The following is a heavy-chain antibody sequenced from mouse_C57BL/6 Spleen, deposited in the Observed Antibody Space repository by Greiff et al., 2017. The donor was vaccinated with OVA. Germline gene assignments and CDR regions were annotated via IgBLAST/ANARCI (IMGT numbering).Heavy chain of an antibody. CDR1: GYSITSGYY. D-gene: IGHD1-1*02. J-gene: IGHJ1*03. CDR2: ISYDGSN. V-gene: IGHV3-6*01. CDR3: ARERNYGYFDV. Sequence: ESGPGLVKPSQSLSLTCSVTGYSITSGYYWNWIRQFPGNKLEWMGYISYDGSNNYNPSLKNRISITRDTSKNQFFLKLNSVTTEDTATYDCARERNYGYFDVWGTGTTVTVSS.